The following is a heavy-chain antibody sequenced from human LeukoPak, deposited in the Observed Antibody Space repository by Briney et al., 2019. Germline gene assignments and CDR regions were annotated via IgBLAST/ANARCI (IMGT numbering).Heavy chain of an antibody. D-gene: IGHD2-15*01. CDR3: ARSRLGYCSGGSCYSGAM. V-gene: IGHV1-2*06. CDR2: INPNSGGT. J-gene: IGHJ3*02. Sequence: GASVKVSCKASGYTFTGYYMHWVRQAPGQGLEWMGQINPNSGGTNYAQKFQGRVTMTRDTAISTAYMELSRLRSDDTAVYYCARSRLGYCSGGSCYSGAMWGQGTMVTVSS. CDR1: GYTFTGYY.